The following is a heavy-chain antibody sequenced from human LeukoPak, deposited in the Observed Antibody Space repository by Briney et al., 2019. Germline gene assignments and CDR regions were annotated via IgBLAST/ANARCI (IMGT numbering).Heavy chain of an antibody. CDR3: ARASYGDLYWFDP. V-gene: IGHV3-11*04. D-gene: IGHD4-17*01. CDR2: ISSSGSSI. J-gene: IGHJ5*02. Sequence: SGGSLRLSCAASGFTFSDYYMNWIRQAPGKGLEWVSYISSSGSSIDYADSVKGRFIISRDNAKNSLYLQMNSLRVEDTAVYYCARASYGDLYWFDPWGQGTLVTVSS. CDR1: GFTFSDYY.